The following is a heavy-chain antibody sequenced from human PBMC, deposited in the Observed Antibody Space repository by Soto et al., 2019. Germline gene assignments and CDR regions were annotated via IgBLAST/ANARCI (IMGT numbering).Heavy chain of an antibody. CDR1: GFTFSSYA. D-gene: IGHD3-10*01. CDR3: VGSGVAEEQYAFDI. J-gene: IGHJ3*02. CDR2: ISGSGGST. Sequence: EVQLLESGGGLVQPGGSLRLSCAASGFTFSSYAMSWVRQAPGKGLEWVSAISGSGGSTYYADSVKGRFTISRDNSKNTLYQQMNSLRAEDTAVYYCVGSGVAEEQYAFDIWGQGTMVTVSS. V-gene: IGHV3-23*01.